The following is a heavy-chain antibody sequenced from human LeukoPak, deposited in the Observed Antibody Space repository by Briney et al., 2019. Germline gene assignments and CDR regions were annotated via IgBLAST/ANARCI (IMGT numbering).Heavy chain of an antibody. V-gene: IGHV3-23*01. D-gene: IGHD4-17*01. CDR2: ISGSGGNT. Sequence: GGSLRLSCAASGFTFSSYAMSWVRQAPGKGLEWVSSISGSGGNTFYADSVKGRFTISRDNSKNTLYLQMNSLRDEDTAAYHCAKGRNEDGDAALNYWGQGTLVTVSS. J-gene: IGHJ4*02. CDR1: GFTFSSYA. CDR3: AKGRNEDGDAALNY.